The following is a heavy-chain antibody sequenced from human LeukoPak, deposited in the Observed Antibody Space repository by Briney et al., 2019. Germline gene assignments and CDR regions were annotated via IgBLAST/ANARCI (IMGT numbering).Heavy chain of an antibody. Sequence: GGSLRLSCAASGFTLSSFVMNWVRQAPGKGLEWVSSFSGSASITYYADSVKGRFTISRDSSKNTLYLQMNSLRVEDTAIYYCAKSIAVAGGFDYWGQGSLVTVSS. CDR1: GFTLSSFV. J-gene: IGHJ4*02. D-gene: IGHD6-19*01. CDR2: FSGSASIT. V-gene: IGHV3-23*01. CDR3: AKSIAVAGGFDY.